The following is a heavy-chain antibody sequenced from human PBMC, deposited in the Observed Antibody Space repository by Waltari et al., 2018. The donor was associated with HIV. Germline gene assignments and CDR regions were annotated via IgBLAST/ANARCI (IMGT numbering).Heavy chain of an antibody. CDR2: SNHSGST. CDR3: ARVPDVDIVATGFAFDI. V-gene: IGHV4-34*01. J-gene: IGHJ3*02. CDR1: GGSFSGYY. Sequence: QVQLQQWGAGLLKPSETLSLTCAVYGGSFSGYYWSWIRQPPGKGLEWIGESNHSGSTNYNPSLKSRVTISVDTSKNQFSLKLSSVTAADTAVYYCARVPDVDIVATGFAFDIWGQGTMVTVSS. D-gene: IGHD5-12*01.